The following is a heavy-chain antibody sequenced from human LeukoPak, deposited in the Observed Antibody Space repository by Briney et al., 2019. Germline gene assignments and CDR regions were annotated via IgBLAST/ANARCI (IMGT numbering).Heavy chain of an antibody. CDR2: IIPIFGTA. V-gene: IGHV1-69*05. J-gene: IGHJ4*02. CDR3: ARGLGYYDSSGPLFDY. D-gene: IGHD3-22*01. Sequence: ASVKVSCKASGGTFSSYAISWVRQAPGQGLEWMGGIIPIFGTANYAQKFQGRVTITTDESTSTAYMELSSLRSEDTAVYYCARGLGYYDSSGPLFDYWGQGTLVTVSS. CDR1: GGTFSSYA.